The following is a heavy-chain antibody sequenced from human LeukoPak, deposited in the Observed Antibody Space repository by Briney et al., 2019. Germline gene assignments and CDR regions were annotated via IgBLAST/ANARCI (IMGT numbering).Heavy chain of an antibody. J-gene: IGHJ5*02. D-gene: IGHD3-9*01. CDR2: MNPNSGGT. CDR1: GYPFTSYD. CDR3: ARASGRYFDWLSKYNWFDP. Sequence: ASVKVSCKASGYPFTSYDINWVRQATGQGLQWMGWMNPNSGGTNYAQKFQGRVTMTRDTSISTAYMELSRLRSDDTAVYYCARASGRYFDWLSKYNWFDPWGQGTLVTVSS. V-gene: IGHV1-2*02.